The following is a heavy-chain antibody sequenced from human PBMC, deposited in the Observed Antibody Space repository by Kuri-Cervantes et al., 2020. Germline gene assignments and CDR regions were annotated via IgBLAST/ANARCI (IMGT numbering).Heavy chain of an antibody. D-gene: IGHD4-17*01. CDR2: IYSGGST. J-gene: IGHJ5*02. CDR1: GFTVSSNY. Sequence: GESLKISCAASGFTVSSNYMSWVRQAPGKGLEWVSVIYSGGSTYYADSVKGRFTISRDNSKNTLYLQMNSLRAEDTAVYYCARAPGDYGLEGNNWFDPWGQGTLVTVSS. CDR3: ARAPGDYGLEGNNWFDP. V-gene: IGHV3-66*02.